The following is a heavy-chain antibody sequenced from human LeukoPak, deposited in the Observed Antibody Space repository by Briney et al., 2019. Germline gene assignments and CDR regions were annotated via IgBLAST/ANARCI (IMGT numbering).Heavy chain of an antibody. Sequence: GGSLRLSCAASGFTFSSYTMNWVRQAPGKGLEWVSSISSSHTDIYYADSLKGRFTISRDNAKNSLYLQMNSLRDEDTAVYFCARKMALWGQGTLVTVSS. V-gene: IGHV3-21*01. D-gene: IGHD5-24*01. J-gene: IGHJ4*02. CDR1: GFTFSSYT. CDR3: ARKMAL. CDR2: ISSSHTDI.